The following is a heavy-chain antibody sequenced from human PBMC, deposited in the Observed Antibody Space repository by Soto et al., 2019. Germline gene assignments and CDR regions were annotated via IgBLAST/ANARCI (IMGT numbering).Heavy chain of an antibody. CDR3: AKVIVVVPAVNNYYMDV. D-gene: IGHD2-2*01. Sequence: EVQLLESGGGLVQPGGSLRLSCAASEFTFADYAMTWVRQAPGKGLEWVSAISGSDDSTYYADCVKGRFTISRDNSKNTLFLQMNSLRVEDTAVYYCAKVIVVVPAVNNYYMDVWGKGTTVTVSS. CDR1: EFTFADYA. V-gene: IGHV3-23*01. J-gene: IGHJ6*03. CDR2: ISGSDDST.